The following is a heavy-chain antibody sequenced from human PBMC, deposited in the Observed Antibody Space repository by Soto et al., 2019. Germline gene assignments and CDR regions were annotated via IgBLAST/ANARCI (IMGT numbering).Heavy chain of an antibody. V-gene: IGHV1-69*10. CDR2: IIPILGIA. CDR3: AREWNYGDRYYFDY. D-gene: IGHD4-17*01. J-gene: IGHJ4*02. Sequence: ASVKVSCKASGGTFSSYAISWVRQAPGQGLEWMGGIIPILGIANYAQKFQGRVTITADKSTSTTYMELSSLRSEDTAVYYCAREWNYGDRYYFDYWGQGTLVTVSS. CDR1: GGTFSSYA.